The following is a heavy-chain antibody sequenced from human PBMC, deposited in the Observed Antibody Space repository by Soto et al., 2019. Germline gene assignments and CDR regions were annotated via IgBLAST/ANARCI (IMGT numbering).Heavy chain of an antibody. CDR1: GGSFSGYY. D-gene: IGHD6-13*01. CDR3: ARTYSSSWSPFDY. V-gene: IGHV4-34*01. J-gene: IGHJ4*02. CDR2: INQSGST. Sequence: QVQLQQWGAGLLKPSETLSLTCAVYGGSFSGYYWSWIRQPPGKGLEWIREINQSGSTNNNPSLKSRVTISVDTSKTQFSLKLSSVTAADTAVYYCARTYSSSWSPFDYWGQGTLVTVSS.